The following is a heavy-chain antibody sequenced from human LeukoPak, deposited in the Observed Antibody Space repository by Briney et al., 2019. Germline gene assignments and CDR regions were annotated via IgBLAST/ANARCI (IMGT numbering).Heavy chain of an antibody. Sequence: GASVKVSCKASGYTFTSYDINWVRQATGQGLEWMGWMNPNSGNTGYAQKFQGRVTMTRNTSISTAYMELSSLRSEDTAVYYSAREVAYCSSTSCPGVPWGQGTLVTVSS. D-gene: IGHD2-2*01. V-gene: IGHV1-8*01. CDR2: MNPNSGNT. CDR3: AREVAYCSSTSCPGVP. CDR1: GYTFTSYD. J-gene: IGHJ4*02.